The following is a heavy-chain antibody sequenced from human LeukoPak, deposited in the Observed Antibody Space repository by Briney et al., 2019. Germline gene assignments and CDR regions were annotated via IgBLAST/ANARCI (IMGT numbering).Heavy chain of an antibody. Sequence: GASVKVSCKVSGYTLTELSMHWVRQAPGKGLEWMGGFGPEDGETIYAQKFQGRVTMTEDTSTDTAYMELSSLRSEDTAVYYCATDPYGSGRQSYYYYYGMDVWGQGTTVTVSS. J-gene: IGHJ6*02. V-gene: IGHV1-24*01. CDR2: FGPEDGET. CDR1: GYTLTELS. D-gene: IGHD3-10*01. CDR3: ATDPYGSGRQSYYYYYGMDV.